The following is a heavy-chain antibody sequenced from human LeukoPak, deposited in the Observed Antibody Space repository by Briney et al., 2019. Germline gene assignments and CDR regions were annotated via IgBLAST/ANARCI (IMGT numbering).Heavy chain of an antibody. D-gene: IGHD3-10*01. Sequence: SQTLSLTCTVSGGSISSGSYYWSWIRQPAGKGLEWIGRIYTSGSTNYNPSLTSRVTISVDTSKNQFSLKLSSVTAADTAVYYCARSVRGAMSGYYYYMDVWGKGTTVTISS. CDR3: ARSVRGAMSGYYYYMDV. CDR2: IYTSGST. CDR1: GGSISSGSYY. J-gene: IGHJ6*03. V-gene: IGHV4-61*02.